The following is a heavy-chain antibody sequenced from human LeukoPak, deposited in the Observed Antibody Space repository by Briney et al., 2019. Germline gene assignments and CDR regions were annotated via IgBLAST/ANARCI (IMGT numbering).Heavy chain of an antibody. CDR1: GFTFSDYY. CDR2: TSSSGSTI. V-gene: IGHV3-11*01. J-gene: IGHJ4*02. Sequence: PGGSLRLSCAASGFTFSDYYMSWIRQAPGKGLEWVSYTSSSGSTIYYADSVKGRFTISRDNAKNSLYLQMNSLRAEDTAVYYCATFRDGYNLNYFDYWGQGTLVTVSS. D-gene: IGHD5-24*01. CDR3: ATFRDGYNLNYFDY.